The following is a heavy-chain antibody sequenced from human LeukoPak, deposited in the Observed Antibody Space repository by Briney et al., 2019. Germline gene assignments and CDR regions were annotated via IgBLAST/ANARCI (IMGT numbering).Heavy chain of an antibody. CDR1: GDSVSSNSAA. J-gene: IGHJ4*02. V-gene: IGHV6-1*01. CDR3: ARDGHAPRSPHYFDY. CDR2: TYYRSKWYN. Sequence: SQTLSLTCAISGDSVSSNSAAWNWIRQSPSRGLEWLGRTYYRSKWYNDYTISVKSRITINPDTSKNQFSLQLNSVTPEDTAVYYCARDGHAPRSPHYFDYWGQGTLVTVSS.